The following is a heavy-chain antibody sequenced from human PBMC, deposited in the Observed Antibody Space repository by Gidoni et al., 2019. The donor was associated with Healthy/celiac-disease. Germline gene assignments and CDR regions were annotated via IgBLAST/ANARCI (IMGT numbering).Heavy chain of an antibody. D-gene: IGHD6-6*01. CDR1: GFTFSSYG. CDR3: AKGPSIAARPGWFDP. J-gene: IGHJ5*02. CDR2: ISYDGSNK. Sequence: QVQLVESGGGVVQPGRSLRLSCAASGFTFSSYGMHWVRQAPGKGLEWVAVISYDGSNKYYADSVKGRFTISRDNSKNTLYLQMNSLRAEDTAVYYCAKGPSIAARPGWFDPWGQGTLVTVSS. V-gene: IGHV3-30*18.